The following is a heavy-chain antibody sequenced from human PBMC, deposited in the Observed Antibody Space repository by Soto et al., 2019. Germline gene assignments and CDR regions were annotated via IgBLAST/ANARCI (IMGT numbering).Heavy chain of an antibody. J-gene: IGHJ4*02. CDR1: GGSISSYY. V-gene: IGHV4-59*01. CDR2: IYYSGST. CDR3: ARGGGSGRSTFDY. Sequence: PSENLSLTCTVSGGSISSYYWSWIRQPPGKGLEWIGYIYYSGSTNYNPSLKSRVTISVDTSKNQFSLKLSSVTAADTAVYYCARGGGSGRSTFDYWGQGTLVTVSS. D-gene: IGHD3-10*01.